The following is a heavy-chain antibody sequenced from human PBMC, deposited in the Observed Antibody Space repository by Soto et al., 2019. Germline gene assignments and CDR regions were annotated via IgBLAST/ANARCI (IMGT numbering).Heavy chain of an antibody. CDR1: GGSVSSGNYY. Sequence: SETLSLTCTVSGGSVSSGNYYWSWIRQPPGKGLEWIGYFYYTGSTNYNPSLKSRVTISVDASKNQFSLRLSSLTAADTAVYYCARSMHYSDGSNYSPFDYWGQGALVTVSS. CDR3: ARSMHYSDGSNYSPFDY. CDR2: FYYTGST. J-gene: IGHJ4*02. D-gene: IGHD3-22*01. V-gene: IGHV4-61*01.